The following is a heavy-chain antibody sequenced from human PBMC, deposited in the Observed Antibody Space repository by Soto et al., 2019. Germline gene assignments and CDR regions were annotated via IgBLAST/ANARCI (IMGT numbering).Heavy chain of an antibody. J-gene: IGHJ3*02. V-gene: IGHV3-48*03. CDR1: GFTFSSYE. CDR3: ARQISYCSGTSCDAFDI. D-gene: IGHD2-15*01. CDR2: ISNSGTTI. Sequence: GGSLRLSCAASGFTFSSYEMNWVRQAPGKGLEWVSYISNSGTTIYYADSVKGRFTISRDNAKNSLYLQMRSLRAEDTAIYYCARQISYCSGTSCDAFDIWGQGTMVTVSS.